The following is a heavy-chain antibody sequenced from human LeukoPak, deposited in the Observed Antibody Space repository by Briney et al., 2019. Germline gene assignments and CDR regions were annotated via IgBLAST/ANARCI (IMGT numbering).Heavy chain of an antibody. V-gene: IGHV4-59*08. D-gene: IGHD3-10*01. CDR3: ARHGRLTMVRGVIRGAPFDP. CDR1: GGSISSYY. CDR2: IYYSGST. Sequence: SETLSLTCTVSGGSISSYYWSWIRQPPGKGLEWIGFIYYSGSTNYNPSLKSRVTISVDTSKNQFSLKLSSVTAADTAVYYCARHGRLTMVRGVIRGAPFDPWGQGTLVTVSS. J-gene: IGHJ5*02.